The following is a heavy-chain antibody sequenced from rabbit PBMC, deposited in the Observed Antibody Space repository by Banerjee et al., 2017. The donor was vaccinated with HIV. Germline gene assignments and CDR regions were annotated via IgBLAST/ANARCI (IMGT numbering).Heavy chain of an antibody. CDR2: IYTGSGAT. CDR1: GFSFSSDA. CDR3: ARDHAATYYTGYYFIL. J-gene: IGHJ4*01. Sequence: QEQLVESGGGLVTLGGSLTLTCKASGFSFSSDAMCWVRQAPGKGLEWIGCIYTGSGATYYASWAKGRFTISRPSSTTVTLQMSSLTAADTATYFCARDHAATYYTGYYFILWGPGTLVTVS. V-gene: IGHV1S45*01. D-gene: IGHD8-1*01.